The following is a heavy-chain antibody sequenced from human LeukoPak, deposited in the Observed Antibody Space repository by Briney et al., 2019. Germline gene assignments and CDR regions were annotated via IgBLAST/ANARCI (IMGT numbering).Heavy chain of an antibody. V-gene: IGHV4-59*05. CDR2: IYYSGST. CDR3: ARRRSNWYFDL. J-gene: IGHJ2*01. CDR1: GGSIRSYY. Sequence: SETLSLTCTVSGGSIRSYYWSWIRQPAGKGLEWIGSIYYSGSTYYNPSLKSRVTISVDTSKSQFSLKLSSVTAADTAVYYCARRRSNWYFDLWGRGTLVTVSS.